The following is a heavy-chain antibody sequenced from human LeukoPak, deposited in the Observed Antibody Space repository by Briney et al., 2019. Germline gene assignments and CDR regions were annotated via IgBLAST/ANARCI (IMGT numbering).Heavy chain of an antibody. V-gene: IGHV3-7*01. CDR1: GFSFNSDW. Sequence: PGGSLRLSCAASGFSFNSDWMDWVRQAPGKGLEWVASINQDGGEKYSLDSVKGRFTISRDNTKSSLYLQMNSLRAEDTAMYYCARYRHLYYWGQGTLVTVSS. CDR2: INQDGGEK. D-gene: IGHD3-16*01. J-gene: IGHJ4*02. CDR3: ARYRHLYY.